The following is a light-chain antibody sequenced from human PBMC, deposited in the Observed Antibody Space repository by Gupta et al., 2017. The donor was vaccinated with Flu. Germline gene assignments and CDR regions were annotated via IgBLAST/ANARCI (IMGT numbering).Light chain of an antibody. J-gene: IGLJ2*01. Sequence: QSVLTQPPSVSAAPGQRVTISCSGSSSNIGKNYVSWYQQLPGIAPKLLIHEDILRPSGIPDRFSGSKSGTSATLGINGLQTGDEADYYCGAWDDRLKAVGFGRGTKLTVL. CDR3: GAWDDRLKAVG. V-gene: IGLV1-51*02. CDR1: SSNIGKNY. CDR2: EDI.